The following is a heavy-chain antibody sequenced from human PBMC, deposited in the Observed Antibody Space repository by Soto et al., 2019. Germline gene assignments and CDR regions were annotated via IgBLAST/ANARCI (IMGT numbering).Heavy chain of an antibody. CDR1: GGSISVYY. Sequence: SETLSLTCTISGGSISVYYWSWIRQSPGQGLEWIGYIYDSGSPYYNPSLKTRVTISADTSKNQISLKLTSATAADTAVYFCARGVGSSPPRYWGRGTLVTVSS. CDR2: IYDSGSP. CDR3: ARGVGSSPPRY. V-gene: IGHV4-59*01. J-gene: IGHJ4*02. D-gene: IGHD3-9*01.